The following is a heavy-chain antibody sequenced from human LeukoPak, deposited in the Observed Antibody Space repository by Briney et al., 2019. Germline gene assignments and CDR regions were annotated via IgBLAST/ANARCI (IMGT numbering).Heavy chain of an antibody. V-gene: IGHV3-21*01. J-gene: IGHJ4*02. CDR1: GFTFSTYS. D-gene: IGHD6-19*01. Sequence: GGSLRLSCAASGFTFSTYSMNWVRQAPGKGLEWVSSISSSSNYIYYADSVKGRFTISRDNAKNSLYLQMNSLRAEDTAVYYCARGWSSGWLFDYWGQGTLVTVSS. CDR3: ARGWSSGWLFDY. CDR2: ISSSSNYI.